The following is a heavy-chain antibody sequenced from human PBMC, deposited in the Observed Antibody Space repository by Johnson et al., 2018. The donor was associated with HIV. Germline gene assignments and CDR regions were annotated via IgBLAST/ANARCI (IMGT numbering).Heavy chain of an antibody. Sequence: EVQLVESGGGVVRPGGSLRVSCAASGFTFSNYWMNWVRQAPGKGLEWVANIKQDGSETYYVESVKGRFTISRENAKNSLYLQMNSLRAEDTAVYYCARASRSWYFAFDIWGQGTMVTVSS. J-gene: IGHJ3*02. V-gene: IGHV3-7*01. CDR2: IKQDGSET. CDR1: GFTFSNYW. D-gene: IGHD6-13*01. CDR3: ARASRSWYFAFDI.